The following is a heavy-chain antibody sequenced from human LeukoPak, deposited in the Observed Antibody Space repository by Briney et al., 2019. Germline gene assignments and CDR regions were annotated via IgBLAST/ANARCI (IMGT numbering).Heavy chain of an antibody. D-gene: IGHD4-17*01. CDR1: GYTLTELS. CDR2: FDPEDGET. Sequence: ASVKVSCKVSGYTLTELSMHWVRHAPGKGLEWMGGFDPEDGETIYAQKFQGRVTMTEDTSTDTAYMELSSLRSEDTAVYYCATQTRATVTTPPDAFDIWGQGTMVTVSS. J-gene: IGHJ3*02. CDR3: ATQTRATVTTPPDAFDI. V-gene: IGHV1-24*01.